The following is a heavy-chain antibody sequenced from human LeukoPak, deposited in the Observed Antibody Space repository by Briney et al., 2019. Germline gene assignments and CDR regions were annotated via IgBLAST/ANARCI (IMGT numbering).Heavy chain of an antibody. Sequence: ASVKVSCKASGYTFTSYGISWVRQAPGQGLEWMGWISAYDGNTDYAQKLQGRVTMTTDTSTSTAYMELRSLRSDDTAVYYCARFHCSRKYCTNGEVYWFDPWGQGTLVTVSS. J-gene: IGHJ5*02. CDR1: GYTFTSYG. CDR2: ISAYDGNT. CDR3: ARFHCSRKYCTNGEVYWFDP. D-gene: IGHD2-8*01. V-gene: IGHV1-18*01.